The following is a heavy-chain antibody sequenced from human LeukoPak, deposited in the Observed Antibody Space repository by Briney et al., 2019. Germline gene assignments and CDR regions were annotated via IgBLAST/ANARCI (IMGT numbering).Heavy chain of an antibody. V-gene: IGHV3-23*01. CDR2: ISGDVRST. J-gene: IGHJ3*02. D-gene: IGHD2-2*01. CDR1: GFTFSSYA. CDR3: ARDLRYCSSASCSENGAFDI. Sequence: GGSLRLSCAASGFTFSSYAMSWVRQAPGKGLEWVSAISGDVRSTFYADSVKGRFTISRDNARNSLFLQMNSLRAEDTAVYYCARDLRYCSSASCSENGAFDIWGQGTMVTVSS.